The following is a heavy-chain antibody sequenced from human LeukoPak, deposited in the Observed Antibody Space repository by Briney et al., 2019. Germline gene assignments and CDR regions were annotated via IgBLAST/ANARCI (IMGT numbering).Heavy chain of an antibody. CDR1: GGTFSSYT. J-gene: IGHJ4*02. CDR3: AECSSTSCYTGGGFDY. CDR2: IIAILGIA. V-gene: IGHV1-69*02. Sequence: SVKVSCKASGGTFSSYTVSWVRQAPGQGIEWMGRIIAILGIANYAQKFQGRVTITADKSTSTAYMELSSLRSEDPAVYYCAECSSTSCYTGGGFDYWGQGTLVTVSS. D-gene: IGHD2-2*02.